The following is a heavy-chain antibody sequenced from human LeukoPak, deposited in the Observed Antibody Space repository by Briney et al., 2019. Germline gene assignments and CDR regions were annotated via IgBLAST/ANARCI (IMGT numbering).Heavy chain of an antibody. D-gene: IGHD3-22*01. CDR2: ISGSGSST. CDR3: AKGSSGYYYDNWFGP. Sequence: GGSLRLSCAASGFTFTNYAMTWVRQAPGKGLEWVSVISGSGSSTNYADSVKGRFTVSGDNSRNTLFLQMNSLRAEDTAVYYCAKGSSGYYYDNWFGPWGQGTLVTVSS. J-gene: IGHJ5*02. CDR1: GFTFTNYA. V-gene: IGHV3-23*01.